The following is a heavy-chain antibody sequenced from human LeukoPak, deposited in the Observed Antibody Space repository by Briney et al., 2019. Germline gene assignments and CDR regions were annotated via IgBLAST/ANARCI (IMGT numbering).Heavy chain of an antibody. J-gene: IGHJ4*02. D-gene: IGHD1/OR15-1a*01. CDR2: IIPILGIA. CDR3: ARDKGNSNYFDY. V-gene: IGHV1-69*04. CDR1: GGTFISYA. Sequence: SVKVSCKASGGTFISYAISWVRQAPGQGLEWMGRIIPILGIANYAQKFQGRVTITADKSTSTAYMELSSLRSEDTAVYYCARDKGNSNYFDYWGQGTLVTVSS.